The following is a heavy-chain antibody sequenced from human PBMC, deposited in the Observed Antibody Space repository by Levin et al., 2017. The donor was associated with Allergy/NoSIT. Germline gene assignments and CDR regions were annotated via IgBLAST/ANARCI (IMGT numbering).Heavy chain of an antibody. V-gene: IGHV4-4*07. Sequence: SETLSLTCTVSGGSFSSYYWTWIRQPAGKGLEWIGRIHGSGGTNYNPSLKSRVTMSVDTSKNQFSLKVRSVTAADTAVYYCVGGAIEYGDDPVFDYWGQGTLVTVSS. CDR1: GGSFSSYY. CDR2: IHGSGGT. J-gene: IGHJ4*02. CDR3: VGGAIEYGDDPVFDY. D-gene: IGHD4-17*01.